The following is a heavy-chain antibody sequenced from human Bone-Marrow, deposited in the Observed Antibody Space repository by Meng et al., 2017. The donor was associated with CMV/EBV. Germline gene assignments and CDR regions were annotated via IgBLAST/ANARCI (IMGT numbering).Heavy chain of an antibody. CDR3: ATQWYTQNPAYYGMDV. Sequence: SVKVSCKASGGTFSSYAISWVRQAPGQGLEWMGGIIPIFGTANYAQKFQGRVTITTDESTSTAYMELSSLRSEDTAVYYCATQWYTQNPAYYGMDVWGQGTTVTVSS. V-gene: IGHV1-69*05. D-gene: IGHD1-1*01. CDR2: IIPIFGTA. CDR1: GGTFSSYA. J-gene: IGHJ6*02.